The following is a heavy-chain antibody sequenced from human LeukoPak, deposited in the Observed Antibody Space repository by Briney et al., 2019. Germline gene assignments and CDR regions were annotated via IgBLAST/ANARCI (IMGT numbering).Heavy chain of an antibody. V-gene: IGHV3-9*01. Sequence: GGSLRLPCAASGFTFDDYAMHWVRQAPGKGLEWVSGISWNSGSIGYADSVKGRFTISRDNAKNSLYLQMNSLRAEDTALYYCAKDIYCSGGSCLGGFDYWGQGTLVTVSS. J-gene: IGHJ4*02. CDR1: GFTFDDYA. D-gene: IGHD2-15*01. CDR2: ISWNSGSI. CDR3: AKDIYCSGGSCLGGFDY.